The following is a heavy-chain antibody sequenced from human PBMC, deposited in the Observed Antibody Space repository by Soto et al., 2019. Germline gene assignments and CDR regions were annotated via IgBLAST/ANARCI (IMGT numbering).Heavy chain of an antibody. CDR1: GYSFTSYW. Sequence: PGEPLKISCKGSGYSFTSYWISWVRQMPGKGLEWMGRIDPSDSYTNYSPSFQGHVTISADKSISTAYLQWSSLKASDTAMYYCARHGRDGYNLHYYYGMEVWGQGTTVTVSS. D-gene: IGHD5-12*01. CDR3: ARHGRDGYNLHYYYGMEV. V-gene: IGHV5-10-1*01. J-gene: IGHJ6*02. CDR2: IDPSDSYT.